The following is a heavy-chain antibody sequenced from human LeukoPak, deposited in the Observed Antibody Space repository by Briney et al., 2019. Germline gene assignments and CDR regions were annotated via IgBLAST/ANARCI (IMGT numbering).Heavy chain of an antibody. J-gene: IGHJ6*03. CDR3: AKLDLGSSSSRYYYMDV. CDR1: GGSISSGGYY. Sequence: SETLSLTCTVSGGSISSGGYYWSWIRQHPGKGLEWIGYIYYSGSTYYNPSLKSRVTISVDTSKNQFSLKLSSVTAADTAVYYCAKLDLGSSSSRYYYMDVWGKGTTVTVSS. D-gene: IGHD6-6*01. V-gene: IGHV4-31*03. CDR2: IYYSGST.